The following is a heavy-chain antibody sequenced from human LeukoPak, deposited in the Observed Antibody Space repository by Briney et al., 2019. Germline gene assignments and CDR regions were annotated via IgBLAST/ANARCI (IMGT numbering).Heavy chain of an antibody. CDR3: ARYSYGLIVLMVYASDAFDI. D-gene: IGHD2-8*01. CDR1: GGSISSSSYY. CDR2: IYYSGST. J-gene: IGHJ3*02. Sequence: SETLSLTCTVSGGSISSSSYYWGWIRQPPGKGLEWIGRIYYSGSTYYNPSLKSRVTISVDTSKNQFSLKLSSVTAADTAVYYCARYSYGLIVLMVYASDAFDIWGQGKMVTVSS. V-gene: IGHV4-39*01.